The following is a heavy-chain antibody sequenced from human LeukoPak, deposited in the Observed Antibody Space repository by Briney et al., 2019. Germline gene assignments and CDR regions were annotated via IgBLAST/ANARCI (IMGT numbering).Heavy chain of an antibody. Sequence: GASVKVSCKASGYAFTSYYMHWVRQAPGQGLEWMGIINPSGGSTSYAQKFQGGVTMTRDTSTSTVYMELSSLRSEDTAVYYCARGVTTVTTGGFYFDYWGQGTLVTVSS. CDR3: ARGVTTVTTGGFYFDY. V-gene: IGHV1-46*01. CDR2: INPSGGST. CDR1: GYAFTSYY. D-gene: IGHD4-17*01. J-gene: IGHJ4*02.